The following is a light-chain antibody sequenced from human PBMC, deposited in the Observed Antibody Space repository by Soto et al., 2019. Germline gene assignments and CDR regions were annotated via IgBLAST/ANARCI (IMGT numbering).Light chain of an antibody. J-gene: IGKJ4*01. CDR2: GAS. CDR3: LQEYSYPLI. CDR1: QGIRND. Sequence: TQFPSSLSASVGDIVTITCQPSQGIRNDLGWYQQKPGKAPKLLIYGASNLQTGVPSRCSGSGSGTDFTLTISSLQPEDVGTYYCLQEYSYPLIFGGGTKVEIK. V-gene: IGKV1-6*01.